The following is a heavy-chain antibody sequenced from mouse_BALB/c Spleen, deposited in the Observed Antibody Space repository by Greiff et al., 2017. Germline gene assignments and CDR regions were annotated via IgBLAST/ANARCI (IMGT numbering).Heavy chain of an antibody. CDR1: GFTFSDFY. CDR2: SRNKANDYTT. Sequence: EVKVVESGGGLVQPGGSLRLSCATSGFTFSDFYMEWVRQPPGKRLEWIAASRNKANDYTTEYSASVKGRFIVSRDTSQSILYLQMNALRAEDTAIYYCARGPYYGSSFYWYFDVWGAGTTVTVSS. D-gene: IGHD1-1*01. V-gene: IGHV7-1*02. CDR3: ARGPYYGSSFYWYFDV. J-gene: IGHJ1*01.